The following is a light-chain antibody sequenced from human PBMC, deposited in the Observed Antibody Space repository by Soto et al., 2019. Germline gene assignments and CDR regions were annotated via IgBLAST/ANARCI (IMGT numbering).Light chain of an antibody. J-gene: IGKJ4*01. CDR1: QSVGSD. V-gene: IGKV3-11*01. Sequence: EIVMTQSPATLSVSPGERATLSCRASQSVGSDLAWYQQKPGQTPKVLIYRASSRATGIPDRFSGSGSGTDFTLTISSLEPEDFGVYYCQQRGNWPPVTFGGGTKVDIK. CDR3: QQRGNWPPVT. CDR2: RAS.